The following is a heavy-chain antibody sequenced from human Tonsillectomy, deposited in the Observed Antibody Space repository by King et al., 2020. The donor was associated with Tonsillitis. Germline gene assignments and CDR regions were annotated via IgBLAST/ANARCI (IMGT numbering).Heavy chain of an antibody. D-gene: IGHD2-15*01. CDR3: AKDMGGLLHGYFDY. Sequence: VQLVESGGGLVQPGRSLRLSCVASGFTFDDYAMYWVRQAPGKGLEWVSGISWNSGSIGYADSVKGRFTVSRDNAKNSLYLQMNSLRTEDTALYYCAKDMGGLLHGYFDYWGQGTLVTVSS. J-gene: IGHJ4*02. V-gene: IGHV3-9*01. CDR1: GFTFDDYA. CDR2: ISWNSGSI.